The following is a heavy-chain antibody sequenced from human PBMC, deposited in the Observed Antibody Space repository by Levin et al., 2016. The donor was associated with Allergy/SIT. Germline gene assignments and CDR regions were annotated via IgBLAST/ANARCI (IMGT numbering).Heavy chain of an antibody. D-gene: IGHD1-1*01. Sequence: WVRQAPGQGLEWMGGIIPIFGTANYAQKFQGRVTITADESTSTAYMELSSLRSEDTAVYYCAREGLEPWFDPWGQGTLVTVSS. V-gene: IGHV1-69*01. CDR3: AREGLEPWFDP. J-gene: IGHJ5*02. CDR2: IIPIFGTA.